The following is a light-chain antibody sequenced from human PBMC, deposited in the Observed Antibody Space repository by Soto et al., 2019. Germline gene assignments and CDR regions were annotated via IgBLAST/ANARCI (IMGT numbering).Light chain of an antibody. V-gene: IGLV2-14*01. J-gene: IGLJ1*01. Sequence: QSLLTQPASVSGSPGQSITISCTGTSSDVGGYNYVSWYQHHPGEAPKLIIFEVTKRPSGVPYRFSGSKSANTASLTISGLQAEDEADYFCNSYTTSATYVFGSGTKVTVL. CDR2: EVT. CDR3: NSYTTSATYV. CDR1: SSDVGGYNY.